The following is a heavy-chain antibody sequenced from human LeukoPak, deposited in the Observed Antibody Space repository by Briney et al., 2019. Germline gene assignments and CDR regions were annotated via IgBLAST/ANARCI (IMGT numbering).Heavy chain of an antibody. Sequence: GGSLRLSCAASGFTFSSYWMSWVRQAPGRGLEWVASIKQDGREKYYVDSVKGRFTISRDNAKNSLYLQMNSLRAEDTAVYYCARAPEPYYYDSSGYRPFDYWGQGTLVTVSS. CDR3: ARAPEPYYYDSSGYRPFDY. CDR1: GFTFSSYW. J-gene: IGHJ4*02. D-gene: IGHD3-22*01. V-gene: IGHV3-7*01. CDR2: IKQDGREK.